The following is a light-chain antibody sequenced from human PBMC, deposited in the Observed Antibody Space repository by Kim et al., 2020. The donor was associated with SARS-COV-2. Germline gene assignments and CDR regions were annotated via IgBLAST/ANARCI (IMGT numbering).Light chain of an antibody. J-gene: IGKJ5*01. V-gene: IGKV3-15*01. Sequence: VAPGEIASLSCRASQSVNSNLAWYQQRPGQAPRLLIYGASTRATGIPARFSGSGSGTEFTLTISSLQSEDFAVYYCQQYNNWPMTFGQGTRLEIK. CDR2: GAS. CDR1: QSVNSN. CDR3: QQYNNWPMT.